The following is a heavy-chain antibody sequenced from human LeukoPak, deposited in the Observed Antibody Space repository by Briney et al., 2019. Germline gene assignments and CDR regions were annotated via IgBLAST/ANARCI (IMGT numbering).Heavy chain of an antibody. J-gene: IGHJ4*02. Sequence: GGSLRLSCAASGFTFSSYSMNWVRQAPGKGLEWVSSISSSSSYIYYADSVKGRFTISRDNAKNSLYLQMNSLRAEDTAVYYCASGGSGWYGYYFDYWGQGTLVTVSS. CDR3: ASGGSGWYGYYFDY. D-gene: IGHD6-19*01. V-gene: IGHV3-21*01. CDR2: ISSSSSYI. CDR1: GFTFSSYS.